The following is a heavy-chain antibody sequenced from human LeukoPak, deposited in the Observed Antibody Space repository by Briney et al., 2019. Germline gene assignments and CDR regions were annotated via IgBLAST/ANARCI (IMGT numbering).Heavy chain of an antibody. Sequence: GGSLRLSCAAPGFTFSSYAMSWVRQAPGKGLEWVSAISGSGGSTYYADSVKGRFTISRDNSKNTLYLQMNSLRAEDTAVYYCAKDGKYDFWSGYYPTLFDYWGQGTLVTVSS. V-gene: IGHV3-23*01. J-gene: IGHJ4*02. CDR3: AKDGKYDFWSGYYPTLFDY. D-gene: IGHD3-3*01. CDR1: GFTFSSYA. CDR2: ISGSGGST.